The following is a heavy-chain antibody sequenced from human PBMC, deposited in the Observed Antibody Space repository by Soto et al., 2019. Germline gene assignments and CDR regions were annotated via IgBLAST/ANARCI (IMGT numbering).Heavy chain of an antibody. Sequence: EVQLLESGGGLVQPGGSLRLSCAASGFTFSSYAMSWVRQAPGKGLEWVSAISGSGGSTYYADSVKGRFTISRDNSKNTLYLQMNGLRAEDTAVYYCAKDPKLRWYYFDYWGQGTLVTVSS. V-gene: IGHV3-23*01. CDR3: AKDPKLRWYYFDY. J-gene: IGHJ4*02. D-gene: IGHD4-17*01. CDR2: ISGSGGST. CDR1: GFTFSSYA.